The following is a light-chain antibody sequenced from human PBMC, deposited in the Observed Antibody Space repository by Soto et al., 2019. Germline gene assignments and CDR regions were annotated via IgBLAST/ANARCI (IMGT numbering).Light chain of an antibody. Sequence: DIQLTQSPSFLSASVGDRVIITCRASRGISSYLAWYQQKPGKAPELLIYAASTLQSGVPSRFSGSGSGTEFTLTISSLQPEDFATYYCQQVNSYPLTFGPGTKVDIK. CDR3: QQVNSYPLT. CDR1: RGISSY. CDR2: AAS. J-gene: IGKJ3*01. V-gene: IGKV1-9*01.